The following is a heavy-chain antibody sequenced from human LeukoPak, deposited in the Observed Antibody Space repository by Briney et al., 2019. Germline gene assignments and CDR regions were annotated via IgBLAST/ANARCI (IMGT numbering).Heavy chain of an antibody. D-gene: IGHD4-17*01. CDR2: IYSGGSS. CDR3: ARVPTTVTTVYFDY. V-gene: IGHV3-53*01. J-gene: IGHJ4*02. Sequence: GGSLRLSCAASGFTVSSNYMSWVRQAPGKGLEWVSVIYSGGSSYYADSVKGRFTISRDNSKNTLYLQMNSLRAEDTAVYYCARVPTTVTTVYFDYWGQGTLVTVSS. CDR1: GFTVSSNY.